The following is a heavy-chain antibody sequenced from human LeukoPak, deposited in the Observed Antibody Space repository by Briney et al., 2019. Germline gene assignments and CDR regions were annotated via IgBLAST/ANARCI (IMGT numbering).Heavy chain of an antibody. D-gene: IGHD3-22*01. CDR1: GGSISSYY. J-gene: IGHJ3*02. V-gene: IGHV4-59*01. Sequence: PSETLSLTCTVSGGSISSYYWSWIRQPPGKGLEWIGYIYYSGSTNYNPSLKSRVTISVDTSRNQFSLKLSSVTAADTAVFYCASLTTADAFDIWGQGTMVTVSS. CDR2: IYYSGST. CDR3: ASLTTADAFDI.